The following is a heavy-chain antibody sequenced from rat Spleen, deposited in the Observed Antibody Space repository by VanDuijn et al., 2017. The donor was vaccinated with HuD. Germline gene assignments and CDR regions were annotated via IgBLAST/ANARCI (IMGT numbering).Heavy chain of an antibody. Sequence: EVQLVESGGGLVQPGRSLKLSCAASGFTFSNFGMAWVRQSPAKGLEWVATISYDGTSTYYRDSVKGRFTISRDNAKSTLYLQMDSLRSEDTATYYCARGDNNYGWFAYWGKGTLVTVSS. D-gene: IGHD1-10*01. V-gene: IGHV5-29*01. J-gene: IGHJ3*01. CDR1: GFTFSNFG. CDR2: ISYDGTST. CDR3: ARGDNNYGWFAY.